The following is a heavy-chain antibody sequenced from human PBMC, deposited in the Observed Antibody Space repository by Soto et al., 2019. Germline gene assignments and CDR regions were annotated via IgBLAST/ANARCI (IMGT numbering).Heavy chain of an antibody. CDR1: GFSLTNYG. Sequence: QVQLVESGGGVVQPGRSLGLSCVASGFSLTNYGMHWVRQAPGKGLEWVAVMWYDGSKQYYGDSVKGRFTISRDISKNTLYLQMNNLRAEDTAVYYCARNPDYDIECDYWGQGTLVTVSS. CDR2: MWYDGSKQ. D-gene: IGHD3-9*01. V-gene: IGHV3-33*01. J-gene: IGHJ4*02. CDR3: ARNPDYDIECDY.